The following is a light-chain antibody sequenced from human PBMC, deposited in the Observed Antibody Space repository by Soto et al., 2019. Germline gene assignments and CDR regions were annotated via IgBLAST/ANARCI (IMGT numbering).Light chain of an antibody. J-gene: IGKJ1*01. V-gene: IGKV1-5*01. CDR2: DAT. Sequence: DIQMTQSPSTLSASIGDRVTITCRASESIRTWLAWYQHKPGKAPKFLIYDATSLESGVPSRFSGSGSGTEFTLTISNLQPDDFATYFCQQYHNYPRTFGQGTKVEIK. CDR3: QQYHNYPRT. CDR1: ESIRTW.